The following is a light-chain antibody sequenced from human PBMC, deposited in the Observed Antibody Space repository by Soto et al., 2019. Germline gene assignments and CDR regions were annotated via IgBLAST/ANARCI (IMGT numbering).Light chain of an antibody. J-gene: IGKJ5*01. CDR2: GAS. CDR3: QQYGSSLPIT. CDR1: QSVSSSY. Sequence: EIVLTQSPGTLSLSPGERATLSCRASQSVSSSYLAWYQQKPGQAPRLLIYGASSRATGIPDRFSGSGSGTDFTLTISRLEPEDFAVYYCQQYGSSLPITFG. V-gene: IGKV3-20*01.